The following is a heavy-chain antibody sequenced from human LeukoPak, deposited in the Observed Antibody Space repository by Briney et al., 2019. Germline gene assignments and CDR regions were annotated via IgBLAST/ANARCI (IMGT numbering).Heavy chain of an antibody. Sequence: PGGSLRLSCAASGFNFSSYSMNWVRQAPGKGLEWVSYISSSSSTIYYADSVKGRFTISRDNAKNSLYLQMNSLRAEDTALYYCAKDKALITDYYYGMDVWGQGTTVTVSS. CDR1: GFNFSSYS. D-gene: IGHD1-14*01. J-gene: IGHJ6*02. CDR3: AKDKALITDYYYGMDV. CDR2: ISSSSSTI. V-gene: IGHV3-48*04.